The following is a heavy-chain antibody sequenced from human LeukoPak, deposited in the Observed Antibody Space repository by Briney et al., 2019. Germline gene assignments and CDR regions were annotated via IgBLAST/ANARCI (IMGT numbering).Heavy chain of an antibody. V-gene: IGHV3-21*01. CDR2: ITSSSDYI. Sequence: GGSLRLSCAASGFTFSSYSMNWVRQAPGKGLEWVSSITSSSDYINYAESLEGRFTISRDNAKNSLYLEMNSLRAEDTAVYYCARVRETHNVFDVWGQGTVVTVSS. CDR1: GFTFSSYS. D-gene: IGHD3-10*01. J-gene: IGHJ3*01. CDR3: ARVRETHNVFDV.